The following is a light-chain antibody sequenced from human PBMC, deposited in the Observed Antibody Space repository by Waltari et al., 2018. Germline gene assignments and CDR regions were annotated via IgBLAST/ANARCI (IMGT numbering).Light chain of an antibody. V-gene: IGKV1-9*01. Sequence: IQLTQSPSSLSASVGDRVTITCRATQGISNYLIWYRQKPGKAPEVLIYETSTLQSGVPSRLSGSGSGTDFTLTISSLQPEDFATYFCQQSNNFPYTFGQGTKLEIK. J-gene: IGKJ2*01. CDR2: ETS. CDR3: QQSNNFPYT. CDR1: QGISNY.